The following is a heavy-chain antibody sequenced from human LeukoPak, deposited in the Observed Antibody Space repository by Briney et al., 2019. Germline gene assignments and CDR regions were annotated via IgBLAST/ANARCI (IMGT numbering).Heavy chain of an antibody. CDR3: ARAPYYYDSSGYYRAYCFDY. D-gene: IGHD3-22*01. Sequence: GGSLRLSCAASGFTVSSNYMSWVRQAPGKGLEWVSVIYSGGSTYYADSVKGRFTISRDNSKNTLYLQMNSLRAEDTAVYYCARAPYYYDSSGYYRAYCFDYWGQGTLVTVSS. CDR1: GFTVSSNY. J-gene: IGHJ4*02. CDR2: IYSGGST. V-gene: IGHV3-53*01.